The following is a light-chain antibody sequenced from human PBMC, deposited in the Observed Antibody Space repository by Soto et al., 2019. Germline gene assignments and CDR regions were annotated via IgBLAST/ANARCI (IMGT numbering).Light chain of an antibody. CDR2: DAS. CDR3: QQRSNWQFT. Sequence: EIVLTQSPATLSLSPGERATLSCRATQSVNYYLAWYQQKPGQAPRPLIYDASNRATGIPARFSGSGSGTDFTLTISSLEPEDFAVYYCQQRSNWQFTFGQGTRLEIK. CDR1: QSVNYY. V-gene: IGKV3-11*01. J-gene: IGKJ5*01.